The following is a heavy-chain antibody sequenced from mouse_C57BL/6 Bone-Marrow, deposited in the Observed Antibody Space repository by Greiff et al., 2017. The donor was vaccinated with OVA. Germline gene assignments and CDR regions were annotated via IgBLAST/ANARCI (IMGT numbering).Heavy chain of an antibody. Sequence: DVMLVESGGDLVKPGGSLKLSCAASGFTFSSYGMSWVRQTPDKRLEWVATISSDGSYTYYPDSVKGRFTISRDNAKNTLYLQMSSLKSEDTAMYYCARHEGYWGQGTTLTVSS. CDR2: ISSDGSYT. J-gene: IGHJ2*01. CDR3: ARHEGY. V-gene: IGHV5-6*02. CDR1: GFTFSSYG.